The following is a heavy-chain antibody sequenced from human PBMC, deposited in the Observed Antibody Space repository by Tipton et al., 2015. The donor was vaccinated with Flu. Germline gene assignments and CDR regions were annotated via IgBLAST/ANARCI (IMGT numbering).Heavy chain of an antibody. CDR3: TAYFDGSGDY. D-gene: IGHD3-22*01. V-gene: IGHV3-15*01. J-gene: IGHJ4*02. CDR1: GFSVTNNH. CDR2: IFSKTAGRAI. Sequence: QLVQSGGGLLRPGGSLRLSCAASGFSVTNNHMNWVRQAPGKGLEWVGRIFSKTAGRAIQYAVPVKGRFLISRDDSTSTLYLQMNSLKAEDTAMYYCTAYFDGSGDYWGQGALVTVSS.